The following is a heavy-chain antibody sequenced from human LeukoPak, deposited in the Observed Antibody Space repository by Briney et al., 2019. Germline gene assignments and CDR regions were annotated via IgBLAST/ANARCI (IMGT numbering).Heavy chain of an antibody. CDR1: GGSISSSTYY. J-gene: IGHJ4*02. D-gene: IGHD6-19*01. Sequence: SETLSLTCTVSGGSISSSTYYWGWIRQPPGKGLEWIGSIYNSGSTYYNPSLKSRVTISVDTSKNQFSLRLSSVTAADTAVYYCARPYSGWYGGGYFDYWGQGTQVTASS. CDR3: ARPYSGWYGGGYFDY. CDR2: IYNSGST. V-gene: IGHV4-39*01.